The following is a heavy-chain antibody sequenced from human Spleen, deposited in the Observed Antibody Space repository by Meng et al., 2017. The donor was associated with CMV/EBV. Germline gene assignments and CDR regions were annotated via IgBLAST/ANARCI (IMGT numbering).Heavy chain of an antibody. CDR2: IIPIFGTA. V-gene: IGHV1-69*05. CDR1: GGTFSSYA. J-gene: IGHJ4*02. Sequence: CKGSGGTFSSYAISWVRQAPGQGLEWMGGIIPIFGTANYAQKFQGRVTITTDESTSTAYMELSSLRSEDTAVYYCAEHYYDSSGYIYWGQGTLVTVSS. D-gene: IGHD3-22*01. CDR3: AEHYYDSSGYIY.